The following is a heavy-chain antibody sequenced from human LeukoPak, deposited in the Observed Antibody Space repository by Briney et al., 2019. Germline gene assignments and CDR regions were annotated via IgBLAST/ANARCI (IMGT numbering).Heavy chain of an antibody. CDR3: ARLTKRNYSIYLSS. J-gene: IGHJ4*02. CDR1: GGSFSGYY. CDR2: INHSGST. Sequence: SETLSLTCAVYGGSFSGYYWSWIRQPPGKGLEWIGEINHSGSTNYNPSLKSRVTISVDTSKNQFSLKLSSVTAADTAVYYCARLTKRNYSIYLSSWGQGTLVTVSS. D-gene: IGHD4-11*01. V-gene: IGHV4-34*01.